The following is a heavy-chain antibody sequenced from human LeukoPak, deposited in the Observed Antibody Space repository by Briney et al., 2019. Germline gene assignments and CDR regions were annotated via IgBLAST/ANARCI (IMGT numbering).Heavy chain of an antibody. J-gene: IGHJ4*02. V-gene: IGHV3-21*04. D-gene: IGHD5-24*01. CDR2: ISSSSSYI. CDR1: GCTFSSYS. CDR3: TRLRDGYDSDY. Sequence: PGGSLRLSCAASGCTFSSYSMNWVRQAPGKGLEWVSSISSSSSYIYYADSVKGRFTISRDNSKNTLYLQMNTLRAEDTAMYYCTRLRDGYDSDYWGQGTLVTVSS.